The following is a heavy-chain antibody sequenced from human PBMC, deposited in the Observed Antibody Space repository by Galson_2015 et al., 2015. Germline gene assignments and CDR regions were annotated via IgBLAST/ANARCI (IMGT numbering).Heavy chain of an antibody. D-gene: IGHD5-12*01. CDR1: GFTFSSYA. V-gene: IGHV3-30*15. CDR3: AKDWGYSGYDSPDY. Sequence: SLRLSCAASGFTFSSYAMHWVRQAPGKGLEWVAVILYDGSNKYYADSVQGRFTISRGNSKNTLYLQMSSLRADDTAVYYCAKDWGYSGYDSPDYGGQGTLVTVSS. J-gene: IGHJ4*02. CDR2: ILYDGSNK.